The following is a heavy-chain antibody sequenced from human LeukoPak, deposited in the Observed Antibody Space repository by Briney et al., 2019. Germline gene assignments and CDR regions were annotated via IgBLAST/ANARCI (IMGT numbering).Heavy chain of an antibody. Sequence: GGSLRLSCAASGFTVSSNDMGWVRQAPGKGLEWVSAISGSGGSTYYADSVKGRFTISRDNSKNTLYLQMNSLRAEDTAVYYCAKGSHGSMVRYGSGTSLFDYWGQGTLVTVSS. CDR2: ISGSGGST. D-gene: IGHD3-10*01. CDR3: AKGSHGSMVRYGSGTSLFDY. CDR1: GFTVSSND. V-gene: IGHV3-23*01. J-gene: IGHJ4*02.